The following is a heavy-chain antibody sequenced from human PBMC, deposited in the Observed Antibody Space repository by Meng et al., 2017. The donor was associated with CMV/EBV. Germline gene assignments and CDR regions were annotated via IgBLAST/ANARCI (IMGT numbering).Heavy chain of an antibody. CDR2: IKQDGSEK. D-gene: IGHD5-24*01. CDR3: ARVGGEMATTQNGAVYYGMDV. Sequence: GGSLRLSCAASGFTFSDYYMRWIRQAPGKGLEWVANIKQDGSEKYYVDSVKGRFTISRDNAKNSLYLQMNSLRAEDTAVYYCARVGGEMATTQNGAVYYGMDVWGQGTTVTVSS. CDR1: GFTFSDYY. J-gene: IGHJ6*02. V-gene: IGHV3-7*01.